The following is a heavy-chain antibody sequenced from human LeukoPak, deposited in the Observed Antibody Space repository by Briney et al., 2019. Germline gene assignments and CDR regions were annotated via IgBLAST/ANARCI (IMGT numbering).Heavy chain of an antibody. J-gene: IGHJ4*02. CDR3: ATHYGDYLLFDY. CDR2: IYSGGST. Sequence: GGSLRLSCAASGFTVSSNYMSWVRQAPGKGLEWVSVIYSGGSTYYADSVKGRFTISRDNSKNTLYLQMNSLRAEDTAIYYCATHYGDYLLFDYWGQGTLVTVSS. V-gene: IGHV3-53*01. CDR1: GFTVSSNY. D-gene: IGHD4-17*01.